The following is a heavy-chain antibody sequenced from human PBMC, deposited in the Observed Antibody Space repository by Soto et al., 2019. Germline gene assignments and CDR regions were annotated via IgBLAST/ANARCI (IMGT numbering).Heavy chain of an antibody. J-gene: IGHJ4*02. CDR1: GDSISRYY. Sequence: PSDSLSLTCAFSGDSISRYYWVWARQPPGKGLERIGYMYFRGTTNYNPSLKSRVTMSADTSKNQFSLKLNSVTAADTAVYYCARMNYYDTSGYPFDYWGQGMMVTVSS. V-gene: IGHV4-59*13. CDR3: ARMNYYDTSGYPFDY. D-gene: IGHD3-22*01. CDR2: MYFRGTT.